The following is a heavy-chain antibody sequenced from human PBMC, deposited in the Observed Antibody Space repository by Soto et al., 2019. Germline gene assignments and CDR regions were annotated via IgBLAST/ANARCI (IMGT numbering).Heavy chain of an antibody. Sequence: SETLSLTCAVYGGSFSGYYWSWIRQPPGKGLEWIGEINHSGSTNYNPSLKSRVTISVDTSKNQFSLKLSSVTAADTAVYYCSRGKLDFWSGYYIRYNWFDPWGQGTLVTVSS. D-gene: IGHD3-3*01. CDR1: GGSFSGYY. CDR3: SRGKLDFWSGYYIRYNWFDP. J-gene: IGHJ5*02. V-gene: IGHV4-34*01. CDR2: INHSGST.